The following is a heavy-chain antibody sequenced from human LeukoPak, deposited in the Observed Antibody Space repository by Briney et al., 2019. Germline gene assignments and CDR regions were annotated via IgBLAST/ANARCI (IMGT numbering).Heavy chain of an antibody. D-gene: IGHD3-10*01. CDR1: GYTFTSYG. V-gene: IGHV1-18*04. J-gene: IGHJ4*02. CDR2: ISAYNGNT. Sequence: ASVKVSCKASGYTFTSYGISWVRQAPGQGLEWMGWISAYNGNTNYAQKLQGRVTMTTDTSTSTDYMELRSLRSDDTAVYYCAREGYYGSGSYYNRSPFDYWGQGTLVTVSS. CDR3: AREGYYGSGSYYNRSPFDY.